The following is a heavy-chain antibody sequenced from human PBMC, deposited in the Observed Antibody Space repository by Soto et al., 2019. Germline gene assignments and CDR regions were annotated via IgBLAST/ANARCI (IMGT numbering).Heavy chain of an antibody. J-gene: IGHJ6*02. V-gene: IGHV1-69*01. Sequence: QVQRVQSGAEVKKPGSSVKVSCKASGGTFSSYAISWVRQAPGQGLEWMGGIIPIFGTANYAQKFQGRVTIPADHCTRTAYKDLRSMRSEDTAVYYRARGPPRGTIQLWLRAYYYYGMDVWGQGTTVTVSS. CDR1: GGTFSSYA. CDR3: ARGPPRGTIQLWLRAYYYYGMDV. CDR2: IIPIFGTA. D-gene: IGHD5-18*01.